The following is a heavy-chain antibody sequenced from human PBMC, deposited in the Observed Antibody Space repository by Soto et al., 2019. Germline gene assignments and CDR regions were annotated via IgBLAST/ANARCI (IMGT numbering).Heavy chain of an antibody. D-gene: IGHD2-15*01. CDR3: ARESRYCSGGSCSVRPGIDY. CDR2: IIPIFGTA. CDR1: GGTFSSYA. J-gene: IGHJ4*02. Sequence: QVQLVQSGAEVKKPGSSVKVSCKASGGTFSSYAISWVRQAPGQGLEWMGGIIPIFGTANYAQKFQGRVTITADESTSTDYMELSSLRSEDTTVYYCARESRYCSGGSCSVRPGIDYWGQGKWVTVSS. V-gene: IGHV1-69*12.